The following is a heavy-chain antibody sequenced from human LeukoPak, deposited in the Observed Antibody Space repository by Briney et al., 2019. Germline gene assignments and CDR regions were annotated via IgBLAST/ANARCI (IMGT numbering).Heavy chain of an antibody. D-gene: IGHD1-26*01. Sequence: PGGSLRLSCAASGFTFSSYWMSWVRQAPGKGLEWVANIKQDGSEKYYVDSVKGRFTISRDNAKNSLYLQMNSLRAEDTAVYYCASLVGATFSPTDAFDIWGQRTMVTVSS. J-gene: IGHJ3*02. CDR3: ASLVGATFSPTDAFDI. V-gene: IGHV3-7*01. CDR2: IKQDGSEK. CDR1: GFTFSSYW.